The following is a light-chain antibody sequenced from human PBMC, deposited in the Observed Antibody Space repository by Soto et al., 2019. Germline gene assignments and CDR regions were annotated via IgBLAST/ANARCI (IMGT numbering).Light chain of an antibody. Sequence: DIQMTQSPSSLSTSVGDRVTITCRASQGISNYLAWYQQKPGKVPKLLIYAASTLQSGVPSRFSGSGTGTDFTLTINSLQSEDFAVYYCQQYNNWPRTFGQGTKVDIK. CDR1: QGISNY. J-gene: IGKJ1*01. CDR3: QQYNNWPRT. V-gene: IGKV1-27*01. CDR2: AAS.